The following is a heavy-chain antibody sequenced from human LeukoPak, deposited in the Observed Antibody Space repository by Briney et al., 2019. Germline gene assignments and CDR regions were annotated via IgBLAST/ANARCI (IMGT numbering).Heavy chain of an antibody. CDR2: ISAYNGNT. J-gene: IGHJ4*02. Sequence: ASVKVSCKASGYTFTSYGISWVRQAPGQGLEWMGWISAYNGNTNYAQKLQGRVTMTTDTSTSTAYMELRSLRSDDTAVYYCARDQTYYESSGYYPYYFDYWGQGTVVTVSS. D-gene: IGHD3-22*01. V-gene: IGHV1-18*01. CDR1: GYTFTSYG. CDR3: ARDQTYYESSGYYPYYFDY.